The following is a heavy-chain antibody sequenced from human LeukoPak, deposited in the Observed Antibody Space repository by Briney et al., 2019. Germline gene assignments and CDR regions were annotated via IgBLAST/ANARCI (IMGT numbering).Heavy chain of an antibody. CDR3: ARKASRIVAHYYYYYYMDV. V-gene: IGHV3-23*01. CDR2: ISGSGDNT. D-gene: IGHD5-12*01. J-gene: IGHJ6*03. Sequence: GGSLRLSCGASGFTFNNYGMNWVRQAPGKGLEWVSAISGSGDNTYYADSVKGRFTIPRDNSKNTLYLQMNSLRAEDTAVYYCARKASRIVAHYYYYYYMDVWGKGDYGHHLL. CDR1: GFTFNNYG.